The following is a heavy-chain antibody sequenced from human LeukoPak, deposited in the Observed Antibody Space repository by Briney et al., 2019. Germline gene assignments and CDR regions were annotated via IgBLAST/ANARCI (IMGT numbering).Heavy chain of an antibody. V-gene: IGHV4-34*01. CDR3: ARDFLRDYGDPFDS. CDR2: IYYTGSPT. D-gene: IGHD4-17*01. Sequence: SETLSLTCAVYGGSFSGYYWGWIRQPPGKGLEWIGTIYYTGSPTFYNPSLKSRLTISVDTSKSHFSLKLTSVTAADTAVYYCARDFLRDYGDPFDSWGQGTLVTVSS. CDR1: GGSFSGYY. J-gene: IGHJ4*02.